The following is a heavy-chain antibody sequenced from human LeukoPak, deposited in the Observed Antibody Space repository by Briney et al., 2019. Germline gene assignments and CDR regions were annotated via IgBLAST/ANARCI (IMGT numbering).Heavy chain of an antibody. CDR2: INSDGSNI. CDR1: GFTFSSYW. J-gene: IGHJ4*02. Sequence: GGSLRLSRAGSGFTFSSYWMHWVREGQGKKGLLWVARINSDGSNIRYAASVEGRFTISRDNAKNTLDLQMNSLRAEDTAVYYCVRGAPFDYWGQGTLVTVSS. CDR3: VRGAPFDY. V-gene: IGHV3-74*01.